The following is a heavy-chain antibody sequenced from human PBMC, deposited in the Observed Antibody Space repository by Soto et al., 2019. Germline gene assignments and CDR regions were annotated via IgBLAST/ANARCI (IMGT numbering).Heavy chain of an antibody. J-gene: IGHJ6*02. CDR1: GLTFSDCY. CDR3: ARVRFGEWGYAMDV. D-gene: IGHD3-10*01. Sequence: QVQLVESGGGLVKPGGSLRLSCEVSGLTFSDCYINWIRQAPGKGLEWISYISSSGNIINYAGSVKGRFTISRDNTKNSLYPQMNSLGVEDTAMYYCARVRFGEWGYAMDVWGQGTTVTVSS. V-gene: IGHV3-11*01. CDR2: ISSSGNII.